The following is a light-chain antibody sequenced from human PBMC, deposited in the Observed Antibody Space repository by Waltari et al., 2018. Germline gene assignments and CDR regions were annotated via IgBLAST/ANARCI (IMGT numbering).Light chain of an antibody. CDR1: HSVSRY. Sequence: EIVLTQSQATLSLSPGERATLSCRASHSVSRYLAWYQQRPGQAPRLLIYDASNRATGIPARFSGSGSETDFTLTISSLEPEDFAVYYCQQRSSWPLTFGGGTKVEIK. V-gene: IGKV3-11*01. CDR3: QQRSSWPLT. J-gene: IGKJ4*01. CDR2: DAS.